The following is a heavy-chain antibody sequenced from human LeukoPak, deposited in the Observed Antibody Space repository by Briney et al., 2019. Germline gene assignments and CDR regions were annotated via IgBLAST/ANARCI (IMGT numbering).Heavy chain of an antibody. J-gene: IGHJ3*02. Sequence: ASVKVSCKASGGTFSSYAISWVRQAPGQGLEWMGRIIPILGIANHAQKFQGRVTITADKSTSTAYMELSSLRSEDTAVYYCARQRVSLDAFDIRGQGTMVTISS. CDR1: GGTFSSYA. CDR2: IIPILGIA. CDR3: ARQRVSLDAFDI. D-gene: IGHD3-3*02. V-gene: IGHV1-69*04.